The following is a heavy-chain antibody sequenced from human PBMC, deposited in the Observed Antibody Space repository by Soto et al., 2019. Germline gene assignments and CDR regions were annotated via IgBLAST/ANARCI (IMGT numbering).Heavy chain of an antibody. CDR2: ISFDGSNK. CDR3: ARAYYFGSGSYHLPIDY. V-gene: IGHV3-30-3*01. D-gene: IGHD3-10*01. CDR1: GFTFSNYA. J-gene: IGHJ4*02. Sequence: GGSLRLSCAASGFTFSNYAMHWVRQAPGKGLEWVAVISFDGSNKYYEDSVKGRFTISRDNSKNTLYLQMNSLRAEDTAVYYCARAYYFGSGSYHLPIDYWGQGTLVTVSS.